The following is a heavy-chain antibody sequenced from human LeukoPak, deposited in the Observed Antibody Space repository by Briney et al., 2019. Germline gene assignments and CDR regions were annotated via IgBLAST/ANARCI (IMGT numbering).Heavy chain of an antibody. J-gene: IGHJ4*02. CDR3: ARGEQWMGDYYFDY. Sequence: PSETLSLTCAVYGGSFSGYYWSWIRQPPGKGLEWIGEINHSGSTNYNPSLKSRVTISVDTSKNQFSLKLSSVTAADTAVYYCARGEQWMGDYYFDYWGQGTLVTVSS. CDR1: GGSFSGYY. V-gene: IGHV4-34*01. D-gene: IGHD6-19*01. CDR2: INHSGST.